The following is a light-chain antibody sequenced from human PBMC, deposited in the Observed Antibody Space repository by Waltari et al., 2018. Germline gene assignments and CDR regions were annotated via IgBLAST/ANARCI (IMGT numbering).Light chain of an antibody. V-gene: IGLV1-40*01. CDR2: GNS. J-gene: IGLJ2*01. CDR1: SSNIGAGYD. Sequence: QSVLTQPPSVSGAPGQRVTISCTGSSSNIGAGYDVHWYQQLPGTAPKLLIYGNSNRPSGGPDRFPGSKSGSSASLAITGLQAEDEAYYYCQSYDSSLSGSVFGGGTKLTVL. CDR3: QSYDSSLSGSV.